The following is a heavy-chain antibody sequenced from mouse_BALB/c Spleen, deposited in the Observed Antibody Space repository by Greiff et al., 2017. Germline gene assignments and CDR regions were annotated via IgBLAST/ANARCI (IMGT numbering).Heavy chain of an antibody. CDR1: GYSFTSYY. CDR3: ARQAVYYRYHDY. V-gene: IGHV1-66*01. J-gene: IGHJ2*01. Sequence: VQVVESGPELVKPGASVKISCKASGYSFTSYYIHWVKQRPGQGLEWIGWIFPGSGNTKYNEKFKGKATLTADKSSNTAYMQLSSLTSEDSAVYFCARQAVYYRYHDYWGQGTTLTVSS. CDR2: IFPGSGNT. D-gene: IGHD2-14*01.